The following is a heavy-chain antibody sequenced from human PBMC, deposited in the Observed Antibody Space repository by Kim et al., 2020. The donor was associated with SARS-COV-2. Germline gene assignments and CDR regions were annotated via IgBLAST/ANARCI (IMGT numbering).Heavy chain of an antibody. J-gene: IGHJ5*02. CDR3: ARDGWMTTELRFDP. Sequence: ADSVKGRFTISRDNAKNPLYLQMNSLRAEDTAVYYCARDGWMTTELRFDPWGQGTLVTVSS. V-gene: IGHV3-74*01. D-gene: IGHD4-17*01.